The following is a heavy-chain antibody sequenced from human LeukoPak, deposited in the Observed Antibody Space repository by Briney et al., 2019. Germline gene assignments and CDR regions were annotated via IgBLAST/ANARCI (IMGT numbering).Heavy chain of an antibody. CDR1: GYTFTGYY. J-gene: IGHJ4*02. V-gene: IGHV1-2*02. Sequence: ASVKVSCKSSGYTFTGYYMHWVRQAPRQGLEWMGWFNPDSGGTHYAQKFQGRVTMTRDTSISTAYMELNRLRSDDTAVYYCARQQQLLDYWGQGTLVTVSS. CDR2: FNPDSGGT. CDR3: ARQQQLLDY. D-gene: IGHD6-13*01.